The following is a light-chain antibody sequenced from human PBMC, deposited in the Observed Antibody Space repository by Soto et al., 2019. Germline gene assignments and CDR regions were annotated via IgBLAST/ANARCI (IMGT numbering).Light chain of an antibody. V-gene: IGKV3-20*01. J-gene: IGKJ5*01. CDR1: QSVSSSF. CDR2: AAS. CDR3: QQYNKWPPIT. Sequence: EVVMTQSPGTLSLSPGERATLSCRASQSVSSSFLAWYQQKPGQAPRLLIYAASSRATGIPDRFSGSGSGTDFTLTISSLQSEDFAVYYCQQYNKWPPITFGQGTRLEIK.